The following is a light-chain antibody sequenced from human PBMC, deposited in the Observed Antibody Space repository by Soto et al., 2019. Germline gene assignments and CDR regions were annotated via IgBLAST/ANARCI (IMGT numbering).Light chain of an antibody. Sequence: EIVMTQSPATLSVSPGETAILSCRASQSVNLNLAWYQEKPGQAPRLLIYGASIRATGIPARFSGSGAGTEFTLTINSLQSEDSAVYYCQQCVSWPPLTFGGGTTVEIK. J-gene: IGKJ4*01. CDR1: QSVNLN. CDR3: QQCVSWPPLT. CDR2: GAS. V-gene: IGKV3-15*01.